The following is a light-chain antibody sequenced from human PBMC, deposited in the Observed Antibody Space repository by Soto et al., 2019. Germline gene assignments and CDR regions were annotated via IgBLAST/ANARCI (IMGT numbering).Light chain of an antibody. Sequence: QSALTQPASVSGSPGQSITISCTGTSSDVGSYDLVSWYQQHPGKAPKLMIYESDKRPPGVSNRFSGSKSGNTASLTIYGLQPEDEADYYCYSYAGSSPYFGTGTKVTVL. CDR3: YSYAGSSPY. V-gene: IGLV2-23*01. J-gene: IGLJ1*01. CDR1: SSDVGSYDL. CDR2: ESD.